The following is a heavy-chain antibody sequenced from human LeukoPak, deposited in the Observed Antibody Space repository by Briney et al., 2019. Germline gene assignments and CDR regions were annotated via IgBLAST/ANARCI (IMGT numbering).Heavy chain of an antibody. V-gene: IGHV3-30*09. CDR3: ERTLWDKSNGYDYYFDN. J-gene: IGHJ4*02. CDR1: GFSFSNDA. CDR2: ISYDGNDK. D-gene: IGHD5-12*01. Sequence: PGRSLRLSCAASGFSFSNDAMHWVRQAPGKGLEWVAVISYDGNDKYYADSVKGRFAISRDNSKNTLYLQMNSLRAEDTAVYYCERTLWDKSNGYDYYFDNWGQGSLVTVSS.